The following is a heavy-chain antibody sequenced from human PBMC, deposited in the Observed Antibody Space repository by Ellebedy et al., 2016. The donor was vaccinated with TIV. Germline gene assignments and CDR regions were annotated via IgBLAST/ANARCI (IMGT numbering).Heavy chain of an antibody. CDR3: TRGGTSYSDY. V-gene: IGHV4-38-2*02. CDR2: MYHSGST. D-gene: IGHD1-1*01. CDR1: GGSISSYY. Sequence: SETLSLTCTVSGGSISSYYWGWIRQPPGKGLEWIGSMYHSGSTYYYPSLKSRVTISVDTSKNQFSLKLRSVTAADTAMYYCTRGGTSYSDYWGQGTLVTVSS. J-gene: IGHJ4*02.